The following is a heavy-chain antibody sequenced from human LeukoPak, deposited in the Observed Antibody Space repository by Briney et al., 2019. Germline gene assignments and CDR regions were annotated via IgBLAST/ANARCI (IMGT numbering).Heavy chain of an antibody. V-gene: IGHV4-34*01. CDR1: GGSISRYY. D-gene: IGHD2-2*01. CDR3: ARGPHCSTTSCYGYYYYGMDV. Sequence: PSETLSLTCTVSGGSISRYYWSWIRQPPGKGLEWIGEINHSGSTNYNPSLKSRVTISVDTSKNQCSLKLSSVTAADTAVYYCARGPHCSTTSCYGYYYYGMDVWGQGTTVTVSS. J-gene: IGHJ6*02. CDR2: INHSGST.